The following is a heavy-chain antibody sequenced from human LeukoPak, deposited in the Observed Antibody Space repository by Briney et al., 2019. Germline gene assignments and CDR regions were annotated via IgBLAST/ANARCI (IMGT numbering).Heavy chain of an antibody. Sequence: ASVKVSCKVSGYTLTELSMHWVRQAPGKGLEWMGGFDPEDGETIYAQKFQGRVTMTEDTFTDTAYMELSSLRSEDTAMYYCAAERRLYCSGGACYPDAFDIWGQGTMVTVSS. CDR3: AAERRLYCSGGACYPDAFDI. J-gene: IGHJ3*02. D-gene: IGHD2-15*01. CDR2: FDPEDGET. V-gene: IGHV1-24*01. CDR1: GYTLTELS.